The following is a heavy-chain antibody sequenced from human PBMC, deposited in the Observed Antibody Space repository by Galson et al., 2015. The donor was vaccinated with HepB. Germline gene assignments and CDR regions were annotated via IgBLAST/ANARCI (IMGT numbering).Heavy chain of an antibody. CDR3: ARESDFRFGDYYYGMDV. CDR1: GFTFSSYA. D-gene: IGHD3-10*01. V-gene: IGHV3-30*04. Sequence: SLRLSCAASGFTFSSYAMHWVRQAPGKGLEWVAVISYDGSDKYYADSVKGRFTISRDNSKNTLYLQMNSLRAEDTAVYYCARESDFRFGDYYYGMDVWGQGTAVTVS. J-gene: IGHJ6*02. CDR2: ISYDGSDK.